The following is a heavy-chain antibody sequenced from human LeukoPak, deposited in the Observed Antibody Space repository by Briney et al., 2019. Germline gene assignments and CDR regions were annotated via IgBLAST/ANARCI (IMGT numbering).Heavy chain of an antibody. CDR3: ASSPGAVIAVAGKGDY. CDR2: IYSGGST. J-gene: IGHJ4*02. V-gene: IGHV3-66*01. CDR1: GFTFSSYG. Sequence: PGGSLRLSCAASGFTFSSYGMHWVRQAPGKGLEWVSVIYSGGSTYYADSVKGRLTISRDNSKNTLYLQMNSLRAEDTAVYYCASSPGAVIAVAGKGDYWGQGTLVTVSS. D-gene: IGHD6-19*01.